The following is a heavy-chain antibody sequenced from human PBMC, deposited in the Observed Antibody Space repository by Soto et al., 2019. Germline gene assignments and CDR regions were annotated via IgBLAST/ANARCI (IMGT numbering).Heavy chain of an antibody. CDR1: GYSFTSYW. J-gene: IGHJ3*02. Sequence: PGESLKISCKGSGYSFTSYWIGWVRQMPRKGLEWMGIIYPGDSDTRYSPSFQGQVTISADKSISTAYLQWSSLKASDTAVYYCARQDYDILTGPDAFDIWGQGTMVTVSS. CDR3: ARQDYDILTGPDAFDI. V-gene: IGHV5-51*01. CDR2: IYPGDSDT. D-gene: IGHD3-9*01.